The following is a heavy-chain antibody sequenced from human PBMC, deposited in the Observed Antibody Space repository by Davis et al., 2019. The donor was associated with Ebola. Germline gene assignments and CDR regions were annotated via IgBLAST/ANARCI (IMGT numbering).Heavy chain of an antibody. V-gene: IGHV4-34*01. CDR2: ISHSGST. CDR1: AGSFSDYY. CDR3: ARVVFVAGATPTWYFDL. J-gene: IGHJ2*01. Sequence: MPSETLSLTCAVYAGSFSDYYWNWIRQPPGKGLEWIGEISHSGSTNSNPSLKCRVTISVDTSKNQFSLRLSSVTAADTAVYYCARVVFVAGATPTWYFDLWGRGTLVTVSP. D-gene: IGHD2-15*01.